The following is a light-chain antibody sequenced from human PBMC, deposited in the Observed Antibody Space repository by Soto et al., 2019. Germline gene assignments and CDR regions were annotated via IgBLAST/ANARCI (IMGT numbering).Light chain of an antibody. V-gene: IGKV3-20*01. CDR3: QQYGSSPLT. Sequence: ELVLTQSPGTLYLCPRARATLSCRASLSVSSIYLAWYQQKPGQAPRLLIYGASSRATGIPDRFSGSGSGTDFTLTISRLEPEDFAVYYCQQYGSSPLTFGGGTKVDI. CDR1: LSVSSIY. J-gene: IGKJ4*01. CDR2: GAS.